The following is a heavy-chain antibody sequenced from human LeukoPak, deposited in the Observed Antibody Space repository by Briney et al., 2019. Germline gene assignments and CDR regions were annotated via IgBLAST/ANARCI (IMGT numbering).Heavy chain of an antibody. CDR3: ARGPYYDYVWGSYRLFDY. V-gene: IGHV4-59*11. Sequence: SETLSLTCTVSGGSISSHYWSWIRQPPGKGLEWIGYIYYSGSTKYNPSLKSRVTISVDTSKNQFSLKLSSVTAADTAVYYCARGPYYDYVWGSYRLFDYWGQGTLVTVSS. CDR1: GGSISSHY. D-gene: IGHD3-16*02. J-gene: IGHJ4*02. CDR2: IYYSGST.